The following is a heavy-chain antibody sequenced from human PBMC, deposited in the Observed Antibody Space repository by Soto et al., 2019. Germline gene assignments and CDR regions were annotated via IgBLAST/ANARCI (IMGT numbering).Heavy chain of an antibody. Sequence: SETLSLSCGVSGGSIRSGGYSWNWIRRPPGKVLEWIGYIYHSGSTYYNPSLKSRVTIXXXXSXNXFXLXXXSVTAADTAVYYCARALMSAYFDSWGQGTLVTVS. CDR3: ARALMSAYFDS. J-gene: IGHJ4*02. V-gene: IGHV4-30-2*01. CDR1: GGSIRSGGYS. CDR2: IYHSGST.